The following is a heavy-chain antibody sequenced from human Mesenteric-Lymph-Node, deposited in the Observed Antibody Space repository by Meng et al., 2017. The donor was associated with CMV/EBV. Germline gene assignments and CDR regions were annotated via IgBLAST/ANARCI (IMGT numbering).Heavy chain of an antibody. Sequence: GESLKISCEASGFTFRTYSMNWVRQAPGKGLEWVSSISSSTNYIYYADSVKGRFTISRDNAKNSLYLQMNSLRAEDTAVYYCAREYSSSSSLDYWGQGTLVTVSS. CDR1: GFTFRTYS. D-gene: IGHD6-6*01. V-gene: IGHV3-21*01. J-gene: IGHJ4*02. CDR3: AREYSSSSSLDY. CDR2: ISSSTNYI.